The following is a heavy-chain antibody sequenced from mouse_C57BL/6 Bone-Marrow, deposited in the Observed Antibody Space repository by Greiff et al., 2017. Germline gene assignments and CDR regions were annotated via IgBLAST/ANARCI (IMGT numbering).Heavy chain of an antibody. CDR3: ARDYYGSSWYFDY. V-gene: IGHV1-26*01. D-gene: IGHD1-1*01. CDR1: GYTFTDYY. J-gene: IGHJ2*01. CDR2: INPNNGGT. Sequence: VQLQQSGPELVKPGASVKISCKASGYTFTDYYMNWVKQNHGKSLEWIGDINPNNGGTSYNQKLKGKATLTVDKSSSTAYMELRSLTSEDSAVYYCARDYYGSSWYFDYWGQGTILTVSS.